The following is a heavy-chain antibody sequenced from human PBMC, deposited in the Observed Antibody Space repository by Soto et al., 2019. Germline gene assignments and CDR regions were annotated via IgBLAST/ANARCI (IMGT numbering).Heavy chain of an antibody. CDR1: GFTFSNAW. V-gene: IGHV3-15*07. CDR3: TTRPLDGYNPKYYFDY. D-gene: IGHD5-12*01. J-gene: IGHJ4*02. CDR2: IKSKTDGGTT. Sequence: LRLSCAASGFTFSNAWMNWVRQAPGKGLEWVGRIKSKTDGGTTDYAAPVKGRFTISRDDSKNTLYLQMNSLKTEDTAVYYCTTRPLDGYNPKYYFDYWGQGTLVTVSS.